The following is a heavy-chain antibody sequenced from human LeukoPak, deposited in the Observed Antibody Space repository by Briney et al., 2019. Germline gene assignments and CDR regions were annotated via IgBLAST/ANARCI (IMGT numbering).Heavy chain of an antibody. D-gene: IGHD3-3*01. CDR1: GGSISSGSYY. CDR2: IYTSGST. V-gene: IGHV4-61*02. Sequence: PSQTPSLTCTVSGGSISSGSYYWSWIRQPAGKGLEWIGRIYTSGSTNYNPSLKSRVTISVDTSKNQFSLKLSSVTAADTAVYYCARDYDFWSGDMDVWGKGTTVTVSS. CDR3: ARDYDFWSGDMDV. J-gene: IGHJ6*03.